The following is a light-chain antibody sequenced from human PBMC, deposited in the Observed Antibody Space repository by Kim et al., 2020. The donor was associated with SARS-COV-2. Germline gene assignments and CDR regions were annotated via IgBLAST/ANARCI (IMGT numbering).Light chain of an antibody. CDR1: HIVSSRS. V-gene: IGKV3-20*01. CDR2: DAS. CDR3: QQHGYSPQT. Sequence: PGERATPSGRARHIVSSRSLAWYQHQPGQAPRLLIHDASSRATGIPDRFSGSGSGTDFTLTISRLEPEDFAVYYCQQHGYSPQTFGQGTKVDIK. J-gene: IGKJ1*01.